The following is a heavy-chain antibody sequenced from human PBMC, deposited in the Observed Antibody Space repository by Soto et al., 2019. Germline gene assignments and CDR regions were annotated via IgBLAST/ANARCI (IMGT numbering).Heavy chain of an antibody. CDR1: GFTFSSYS. V-gene: IGHV3-21*01. CDR2: ISSSSSYI. CDR3: ARDGAPYYYDSSGYWALNFDY. J-gene: IGHJ4*02. Sequence: GGSLRLSCAASGFTFSSYSMNWVRQAPGKGLEWVSSISSSSSYIYYADSVKGRFTISRDNAKNSLYLQMNSLRAEDTAVYYCARDGAPYYYDSSGYWALNFDYWGQGTLVTVSS. D-gene: IGHD3-22*01.